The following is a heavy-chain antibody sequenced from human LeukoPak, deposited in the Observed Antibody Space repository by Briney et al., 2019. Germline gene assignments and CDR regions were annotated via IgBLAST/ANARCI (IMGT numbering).Heavy chain of an antibody. Sequence: PGGTLRLSCAASGFTFSSYGMSWVRQAPGKGLEWVSAISGSGGSTYYADSVKGRFTISRDNPKNTLYLQKNSLRAEDTAVYYRAKTRAHFDYWGQGTLVTVSS. V-gene: IGHV3-23*01. J-gene: IGHJ4*02. CDR2: ISGSGGST. CDR3: AKTRAHFDY. CDR1: GFTFSSYG.